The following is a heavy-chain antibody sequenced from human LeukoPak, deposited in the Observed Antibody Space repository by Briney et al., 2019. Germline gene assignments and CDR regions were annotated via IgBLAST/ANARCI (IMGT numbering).Heavy chain of an antibody. J-gene: IGHJ3*02. V-gene: IGHV3-7*03. CDR1: GFTFSSFW. CDR2: IKQDGSEK. CDR3: AKDLSMVRGVISLDAFDI. D-gene: IGHD3-10*01. Sequence: PGGSLRLSCAASGFTFSSFWMSWVRRAPGKGLEWVASIKQDGSEKYYVDSVKGRFTISRDNAKNSVYLQMNSLRAEDTAVCYCAKDLSMVRGVISLDAFDIWGQGTMVTVSS.